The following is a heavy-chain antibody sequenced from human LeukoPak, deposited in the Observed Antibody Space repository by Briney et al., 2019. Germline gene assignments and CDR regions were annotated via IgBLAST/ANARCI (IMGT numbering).Heavy chain of an antibody. V-gene: IGHV5-51*01. J-gene: IGHJ4*02. CDR3: ARHYYGSYYGDLRRDGYENSFDY. CDR2: IYPGDSDT. D-gene: IGHD5-24*01. Sequence: GESLKISCKGSGYSFTSYWIGWVRQMPGKGLEWMGIIYPGDSDTRYSPSFQGQVTISADKSISTAYLQWSSLKASDTAMYYCARHYYGSYYGDLRRDGYENSFDYWGQGTLVTVSS. CDR1: GYSFTSYW.